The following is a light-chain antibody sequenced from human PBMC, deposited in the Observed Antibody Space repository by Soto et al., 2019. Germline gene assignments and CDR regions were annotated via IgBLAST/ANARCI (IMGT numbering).Light chain of an antibody. J-gene: IGKJ5*01. V-gene: IGKV3-11*01. CDR2: DAS. CDR1: QSVSSN. CDR3: QQRSQWPPMT. Sequence: EIVMTQSPATLSVSPGERSSLSCMASQSVSSNLAWYQQKPGQAPRLLIYDASSRATGVPARFSGSGSGTDFSLTISSLEPEDVAVYYCQQRSQWPPMTFGQGTRLEIK.